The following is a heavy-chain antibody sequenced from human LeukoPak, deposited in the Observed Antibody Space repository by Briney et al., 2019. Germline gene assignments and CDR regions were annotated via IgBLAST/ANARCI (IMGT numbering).Heavy chain of an antibody. D-gene: IGHD1-26*01. J-gene: IGHJ4*02. CDR1: GFTFNTYN. CDR3: ATSSGGYPPDY. CDR2: ISSRSSYI. Sequence: GGSLRLSCAASGFTFNTYNMNWVRQAPGKGLEWVSSISSRSSYIYYADSLKGRFTTSRDNANNSLFLQMNSLRAEDTAVYYCATSSGGYPPDYWGQGTLVTVSS. V-gene: IGHV3-21*01.